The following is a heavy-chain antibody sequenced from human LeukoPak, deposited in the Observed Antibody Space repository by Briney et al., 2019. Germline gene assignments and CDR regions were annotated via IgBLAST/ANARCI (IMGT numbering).Heavy chain of an antibody. J-gene: IGHJ4*02. CDR2: INWNGGNT. Sequence: GGSLRLSCAASGFTFSSYGMSWVRQAPGKGLEWVSAINWNGGNTNYADSVRGRFTISRDNAKNSLYLQMNSLRAEDTAFYYCARVPPDDYGDYYYFDYWGQGTLVTVSS. CDR3: ARVPPDDYGDYYYFDY. CDR1: GFTFSSYG. V-gene: IGHV3-20*04. D-gene: IGHD4-17*01.